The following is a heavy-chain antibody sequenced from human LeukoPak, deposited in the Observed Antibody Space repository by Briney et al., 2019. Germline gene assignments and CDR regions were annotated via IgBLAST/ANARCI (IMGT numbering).Heavy chain of an antibody. V-gene: IGHV3-30*03. Sequence: GGSLRLSCAASGLTFSSYGMHCVRQAPGKGLEWVAVISYDGSNKYYADSVKGRFTISRDNSKNTLYLQMNSLRAEDTAVYYCARGSHIGAAGIFDNWGQGSLVTVSS. CDR2: ISYDGSNK. J-gene: IGHJ4*02. CDR1: GLTFSSYG. CDR3: ARGSHIGAAGIFDN. D-gene: IGHD6-13*01.